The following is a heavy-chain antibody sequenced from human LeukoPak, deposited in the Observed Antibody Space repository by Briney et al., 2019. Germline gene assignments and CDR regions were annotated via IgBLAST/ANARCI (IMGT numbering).Heavy chain of an antibody. Sequence: GGSLRLSCAASGFTFSSHWMSWIRQAPGKGREGVASIRPDGSEEYYMDSVKGRFTISRDNAKNSLYLQMNSLRAEDTAVYYCARLLGTVTTYDYWGQGTLVTVSS. CDR1: GFTFSSHW. V-gene: IGHV3-7*01. J-gene: IGHJ4*02. CDR2: IRPDGSEE. CDR3: ARLLGTVTTYDY. D-gene: IGHD1-7*01.